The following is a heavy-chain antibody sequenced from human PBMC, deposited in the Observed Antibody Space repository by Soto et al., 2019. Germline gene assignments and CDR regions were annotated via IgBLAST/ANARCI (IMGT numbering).Heavy chain of an antibody. V-gene: IGHV1-3*01. Sequence: SEEVSSXPSVYTVTNYAVHLVRQAPGQRLECMGWINACDGNTKYSRNFQVRVTITRDTSASTVYMELRSLISEDTAVYYCVIDGAVAVNINFDFCGQGILVTFS. CDR2: INACDGNT. D-gene: IGHD6-13*01. CDR1: VYTVTNYA. CDR3: VIDGAVAVNINFDF. J-gene: IGHJ4*02.